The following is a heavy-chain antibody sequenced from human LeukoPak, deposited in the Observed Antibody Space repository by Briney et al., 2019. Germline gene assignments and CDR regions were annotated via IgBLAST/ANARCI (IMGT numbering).Heavy chain of an antibody. V-gene: IGHV4-31*03. CDR3: ARDQAMAYCGGDCYSGEAFDI. Sequence: SQTLSLTCTVSGGSITSGNHYWSWIRQPPGKGLEWIVYIYYSGSTYYNPSLKSRVTISVDTSKNQFSLKLSSVTAADTAVYYCARDQAMAYCGGDCYSGEAFDIWGQGTMVTVSS. CDR1: GGSITSGNHY. CDR2: IYYSGST. D-gene: IGHD2-21*02. J-gene: IGHJ3*02.